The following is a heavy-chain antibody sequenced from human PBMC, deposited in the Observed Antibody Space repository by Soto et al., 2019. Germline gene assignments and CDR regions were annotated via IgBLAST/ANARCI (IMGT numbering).Heavy chain of an antibody. V-gene: IGHV4-39*01. J-gene: IGHJ6*02. D-gene: IGHD3-10*01. CDR3: GRHAPMGVRVVGLDV. Sequence: QLQLQESGPGLVKPSETLSLTCIVSGGSISSSSYYWGWISQPPGKGLEWMGSVYHSGNTHNNPSLKSRATVSVDLSKNQYSLKPTSVTAADTAVYYCGRHAPMGVRVVGLDVWGQGTTVTVSS. CDR1: GGSISSSSYY. CDR2: VYHSGNT.